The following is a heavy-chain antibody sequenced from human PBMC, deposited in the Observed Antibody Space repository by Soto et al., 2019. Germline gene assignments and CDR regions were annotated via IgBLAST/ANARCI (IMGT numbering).Heavy chain of an antibody. J-gene: IGHJ4*02. CDR3: ARILPWHWAVDY. CDR1: GGSITSTGYY. Sequence: QLQLQESGPGLVKPSETLSLTCTVSGGSITSTGYYWGWIRQPPGKGLEWIGNIYYSGSTQYNPSLKSRVTISVDTPKNQFSLKLTSVTAADTAVYYCARILPWHWAVDYWGQGTLVTVSS. D-gene: IGHD7-27*01. V-gene: IGHV4-39*01. CDR2: IYYSGST.